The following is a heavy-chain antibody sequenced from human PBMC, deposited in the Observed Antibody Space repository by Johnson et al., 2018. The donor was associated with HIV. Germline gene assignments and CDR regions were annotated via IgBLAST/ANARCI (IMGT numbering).Heavy chain of an antibody. Sequence: VQLVESGGGLVKPGGSLRLSCAASGFSFSDYYMTWIRQAPGKGLEWVSYISSSGGTKYYADSVKGRFTISRDNSKNTLYLQMNSLRAEDTAVYYCATPQEGYSAFDIWGQGTMVTVSS. CDR3: ATPQEGYSAFDI. D-gene: IGHD4-23*01. V-gene: IGHV3-11*04. CDR1: GFSFSDYY. J-gene: IGHJ3*02. CDR2: ISSSGGTK.